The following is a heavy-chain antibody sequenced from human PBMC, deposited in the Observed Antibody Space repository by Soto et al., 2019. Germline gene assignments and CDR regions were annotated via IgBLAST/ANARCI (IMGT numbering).Heavy chain of an antibody. Sequence: QVQLRESGPGMVRPSGTLSLTCAVSGTSISSTYWWTWVRQPPGKGLEWIGEIYHSGSTKYNPSLTSRVTISVDKSNNQFSLELRAVTAADTAVYYCATLPPRIVVVKTEIPTWGQGTLVTVSS. J-gene: IGHJ5*02. D-gene: IGHD2-15*01. CDR1: GTSISSTYW. V-gene: IGHV4-4*02. CDR2: IYHSGST. CDR3: ATLPPRIVVVKTEIPT.